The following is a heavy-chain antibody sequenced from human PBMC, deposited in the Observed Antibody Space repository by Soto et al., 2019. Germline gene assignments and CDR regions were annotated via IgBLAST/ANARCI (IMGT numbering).Heavy chain of an antibody. D-gene: IGHD5-18*01. CDR3: ARAQGRGYGQFDY. V-gene: IGHV4-30-2*01. CDR2: IYYSGST. CDR1: GGSISIGTYS. J-gene: IGHJ4*02. Sequence: SETLSLTCAVSGGSISIGTYSWSWIRQPPGKGLEWIGYIYYSGSTYYNPSLRSRVTISVDRSKNQFSLKLSSVTAADTAVYYCARAQGRGYGQFDYWGQGTLVTVAS.